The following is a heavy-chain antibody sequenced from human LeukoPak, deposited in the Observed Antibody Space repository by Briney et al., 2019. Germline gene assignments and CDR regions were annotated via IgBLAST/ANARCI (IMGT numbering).Heavy chain of an antibody. CDR3: AKRGVVIRVFLVGFHKEAYYFDS. V-gene: IGHV3-23*01. CDR1: GFTFSSYA. CDR2: ISTNGGST. D-gene: IGHD3-10*01. J-gene: IGHJ4*02. Sequence: GGSLRLSCAASGFTFSSYAMSWVRQAPGKGLEWVSGISTNGGSTSYADSVKGRFTISRDNPKNTLYLQMNSLRAEDTAVYFCAKRGVVIRVFLVGFHKEAYYFDSWGQGALVTVSS.